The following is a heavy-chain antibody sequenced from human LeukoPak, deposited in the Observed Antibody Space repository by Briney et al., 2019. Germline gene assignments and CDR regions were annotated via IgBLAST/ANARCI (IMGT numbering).Heavy chain of an antibody. V-gene: IGHV4-34*01. CDR3: ARGRWAAAGNGGWFDP. CDR1: GGSFSGYY. CDR2: INHSGST. Sequence: ASETLSLTCAVYGGSFSGYYWSWIRQPPGKGLEWIGEINHSGSTNYNPSLKSRVTISVDTSKNQFSLKLSSVTAADTAVYYCARGRWAAAGNGGWFDPWGQGTLVTVSS. D-gene: IGHD6-13*01. J-gene: IGHJ5*02.